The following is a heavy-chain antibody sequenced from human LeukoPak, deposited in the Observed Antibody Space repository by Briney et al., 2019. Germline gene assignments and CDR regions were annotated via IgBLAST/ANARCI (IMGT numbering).Heavy chain of an antibody. CDR1: GGSISSSSYY. V-gene: IGHV4-39*01. CDR2: IYYSGST. CDR3: ARGIRWEDILTGLDY. J-gene: IGHJ4*02. D-gene: IGHD3-9*01. Sequence: SETLSLTCTVSGGSISSSSYYWGWIRQPPGKGLEWIGSIYYSGSTYYNPSLKSRVTISVDTSKNQFSLKLSSVTAADTAVYYCARGIRWEDILTGLDYWGQGTLVTVSS.